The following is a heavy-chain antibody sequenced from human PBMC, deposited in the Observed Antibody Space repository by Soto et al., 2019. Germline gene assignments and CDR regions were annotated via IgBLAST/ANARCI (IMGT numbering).Heavy chain of an antibody. CDR2: ISGSGGST. J-gene: IGHJ4*02. CDR1: GFTFSSYA. V-gene: IGHV3-23*01. D-gene: IGHD6-19*01. Sequence: EVQLLESGGGLVQPGGSLSLSCAASGFTFSSYAMSWVRQAPGKGLEWVSPISGSGGSTYYAASVKGRFTISRDNSKNTLYLQMNSLRAEDTAVYYCAKDLRPSGIAVAGTVPRDYWGQGTLVTVSS. CDR3: AKDLRPSGIAVAGTVPRDY.